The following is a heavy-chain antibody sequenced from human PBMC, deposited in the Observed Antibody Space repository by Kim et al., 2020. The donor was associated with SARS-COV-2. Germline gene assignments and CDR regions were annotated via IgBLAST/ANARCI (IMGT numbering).Heavy chain of an antibody. Sequence: ASVKVSCKASGYTFTSYAMNWVRQAPGQGLEWMGWINTNTGNPTYAQGFTGRFVFSLDTSVSTAYLQISSLKAEDTAVYYCARDGWGLLPFYYYGMDVWGQGTTVTVSS. V-gene: IGHV7-4-1*02. D-gene: IGHD1-26*01. CDR3: ARDGWGLLPFYYYGMDV. J-gene: IGHJ6*02. CDR1: GYTFTSYA. CDR2: INTNTGNP.